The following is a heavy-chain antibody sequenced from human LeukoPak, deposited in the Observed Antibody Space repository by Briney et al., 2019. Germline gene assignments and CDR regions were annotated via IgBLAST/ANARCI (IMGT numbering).Heavy chain of an antibody. CDR1: GGSISSSSYY. D-gene: IGHD4-17*01. CDR3: ARSDTVTGYYYYYYMDV. V-gene: IGHV4-39*07. CDR2: IYTSGST. J-gene: IGHJ6*03. Sequence: PSETLSLTCTVSGGSISSSSYYWGWIRQPPGKGLEWIGSIYTSGSTNYNPSLKSRVTMSVDTSKNQFSLKLSSVTAADTAVYYCARSDTVTGYYYYYYMDVWGKGTTVTVSS.